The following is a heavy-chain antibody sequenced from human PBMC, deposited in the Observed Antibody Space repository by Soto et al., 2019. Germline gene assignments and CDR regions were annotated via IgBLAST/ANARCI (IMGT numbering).Heavy chain of an antibody. CDR1: GFTFSSYS. CDR2: ISSSSSTI. V-gene: IGHV3-48*02. CDR3: ARDRAGAQYGLDV. J-gene: IGHJ6*02. Sequence: EVQLVESGGGLVQPGGSLRLSCAASGFTFSSYSMNWVRQAPGKGLEWVSYISSSSSTIYYVDSVKGRFTISRDNAKNSLYLQMNSPRDEDTAVYYWARDRAGAQYGLDVWGQGTTVTVSS. D-gene: IGHD1-26*01.